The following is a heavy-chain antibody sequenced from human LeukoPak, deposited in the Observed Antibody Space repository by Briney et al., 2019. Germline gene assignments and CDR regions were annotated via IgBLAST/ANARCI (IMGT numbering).Heavy chain of an antibody. D-gene: IGHD6-19*01. J-gene: IGHJ4*02. V-gene: IGHV3-23*01. Sequence: GGSLRLSCAASGFTFSNYAMSWVRRAPGKGLEWVSTISGSGGSTYCADSVKGRFTISRDNSKNTLYLQMNSLRAEDTAVYYCAKGRSSGWYPRFDFWGQGTLVTVSS. CDR2: ISGSGGST. CDR3: AKGRSSGWYPRFDF. CDR1: GFTFSNYA.